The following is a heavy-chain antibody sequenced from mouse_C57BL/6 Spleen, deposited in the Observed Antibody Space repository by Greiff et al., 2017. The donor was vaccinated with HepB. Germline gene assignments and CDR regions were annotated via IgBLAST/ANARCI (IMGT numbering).Heavy chain of an antibody. D-gene: IGHD1-1*01. CDR1: GYTFTSYG. Sequence: VHLVESGAELARPGASVKLSCKASGYTFTSYGISWVKQRTGQGLEWIGEIYPRSGNTYYNEKFKGKATLTADKSSSTAYMELRSLTSEDSAVYFCARWDTTVPFAYWGQGTLVTVSA. V-gene: IGHV1-81*01. J-gene: IGHJ3*01. CDR2: IYPRSGNT. CDR3: ARWDTTVPFAY.